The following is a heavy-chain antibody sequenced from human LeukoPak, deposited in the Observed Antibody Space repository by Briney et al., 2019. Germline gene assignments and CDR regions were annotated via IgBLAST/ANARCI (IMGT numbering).Heavy chain of an antibody. V-gene: IGHV3-30-3*01. J-gene: IGHJ6*02. Sequence: GGSLRLSCAASGFTFSSYAMHWVRQAPGKGLEWVAVISYDGSNKYYADSVKGRFTTSRDNSKNTLYLQMNSLRAEDTAVYYCARAMVRGVNNYYYGMDVWGQGTTVTVSS. CDR2: ISYDGSNK. D-gene: IGHD3-10*01. CDR1: GFTFSSYA. CDR3: ARAMVRGVNNYYYGMDV.